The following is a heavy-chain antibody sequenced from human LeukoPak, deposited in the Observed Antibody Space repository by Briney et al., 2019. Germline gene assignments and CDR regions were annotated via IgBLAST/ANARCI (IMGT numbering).Heavy chain of an antibody. J-gene: IGHJ4*02. CDR1: GFTFSSYG. CDR3: ARDRCSRGSCYAGYSFYFDY. V-gene: IGHV3-30*02. CDR2: IRYDGSNK. Sequence: GGSLRLSCAASGFTFSSYGMHWVRQAPGKGLEWVAFIRYDGSNKYYADSVKGRFTISRDNSKNTLSLQMNSLRADDTAIYYCARDRCSRGSCYAGYSFYFDYWGQGILVTVSS. D-gene: IGHD2-2*01.